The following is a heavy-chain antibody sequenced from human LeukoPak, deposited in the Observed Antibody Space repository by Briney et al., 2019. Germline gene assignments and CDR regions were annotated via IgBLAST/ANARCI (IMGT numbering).Heavy chain of an antibody. Sequence: GASVKVSCKASGYTFTSYGISWVRQAPGQGLEWMGWINTYKGNTNYTHKLQGRVTMTTDTPTSTAYMELSSLRSEDTAVYYCATWSGINRYYDSSGYYGVDYWGQGTLVTVSS. CDR3: ATWSGINRYYDSSGYYGVDY. V-gene: IGHV1-18*04. D-gene: IGHD3-22*01. CDR1: GYTFTSYG. J-gene: IGHJ4*02. CDR2: INTYKGNT.